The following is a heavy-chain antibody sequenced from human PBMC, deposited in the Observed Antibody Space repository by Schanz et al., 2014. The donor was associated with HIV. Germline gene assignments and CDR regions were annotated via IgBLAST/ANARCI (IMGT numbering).Heavy chain of an antibody. CDR1: GFSFLRYE. V-gene: IGHV3-23*01. CDR3: AKADEIRHFDWYHPPFDS. J-gene: IGHJ4*02. Sequence: EVQLLESGGGLVQPGGSLRISCVASGFSFLRYEMSWVRQAPGKGLEWLSTFSGSGDRTYYADSVKGRVTISRDNSKNTLYLQMNSLRVEDTAVYYCAKADEIRHFDWYHPPFDSWGQGTLVTVSS. D-gene: IGHD3-9*01. CDR2: FSGSGDRT.